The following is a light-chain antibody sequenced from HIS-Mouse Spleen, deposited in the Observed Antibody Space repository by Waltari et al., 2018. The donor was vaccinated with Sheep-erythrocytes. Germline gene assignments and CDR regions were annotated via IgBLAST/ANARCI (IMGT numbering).Light chain of an antibody. CDR1: QRVSSSY. J-gene: IGKJ1*01. CDR3: QQYGSSPRT. CDR2: GAS. Sequence: IVLKQSPGTLSLSPGERATLSCRASQRVSSSYLAWYQQKPGQAPRPLIYGASSRATGIPDRFSGSGSGTDFTLTISRLEPEDFAVYYCQQYGSSPRTFGQGTKVEIK. V-gene: IGKV3-20*01.